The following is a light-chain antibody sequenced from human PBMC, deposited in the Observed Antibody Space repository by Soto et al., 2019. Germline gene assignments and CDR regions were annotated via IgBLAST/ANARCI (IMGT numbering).Light chain of an antibody. CDR1: QSVSSSY. Sequence: EIVLTQSPGTLSLSPGERATLSFRASQSVSSSYLAWYQQKPGQAPRLLIYGASSRATGIPDRFSGSGSGTDFTLTISRLEPEDFAVYYCQQYGSSPPVTFGKGTKVEIK. CDR2: GAS. V-gene: IGKV3-20*01. J-gene: IGKJ1*01. CDR3: QQYGSSPPVT.